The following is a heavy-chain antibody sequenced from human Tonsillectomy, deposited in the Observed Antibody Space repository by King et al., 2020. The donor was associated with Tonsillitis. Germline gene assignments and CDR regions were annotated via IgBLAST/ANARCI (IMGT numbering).Heavy chain of an antibody. Sequence: LQLQESGSGLVKPSQTLSLTCAVSGGSISSGGYSWSWIRQPPGKGLEWIGYIYHSGSTYYNPSLKSRVTISVDRSKNQFSLKLSSVTAADTAVYYCARGLSPSQPTYWACSSTSCYDADPDWYFDLWGRGTLVTVSS. CDR2: IYHSGST. CDR3: ARGLSPSQPTYWACSSTSCYDADPDWYFDL. CDR1: GGSISSGGYS. V-gene: IGHV4-30-2*01. J-gene: IGHJ2*01. D-gene: IGHD2-2*01.